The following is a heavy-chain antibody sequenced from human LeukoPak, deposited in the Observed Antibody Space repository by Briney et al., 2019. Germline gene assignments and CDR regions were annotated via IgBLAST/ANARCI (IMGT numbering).Heavy chain of an antibody. CDR2: IKSKTNGGTT. CDR1: GFTFCNDW. Sequence: GGSLRLSCSAPGFTFCNDWMSWVRQAPGKGLEWVGRIKSKTNGGTTDYAAPVKGRFTISKDDSKNTLYLQMNSLKTEDTAVYYCTTDVSSYYDSSGYYHTPHYFDNWGQGTLVTVSS. V-gene: IGHV3-15*01. J-gene: IGHJ4*02. CDR3: TTDVSSYYDSSGYYHTPHYFDN. D-gene: IGHD3-22*01.